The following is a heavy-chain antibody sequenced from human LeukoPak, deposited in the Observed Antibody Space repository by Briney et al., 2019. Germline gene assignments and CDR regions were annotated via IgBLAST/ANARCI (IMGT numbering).Heavy chain of an antibody. CDR3: ARDYGGNSGWFDP. Sequence: ASVKVSCKASGYTFTSYDLNWVRQATGQGLEWIGWMNPNSGNTDYAQKFQGRVTLTRSTSISTAYMELRSLTSEDTAVYYCARDYGGNSGWFDPWGQGTLVTVSS. CDR1: GYTFTSYD. D-gene: IGHD4-23*01. CDR2: MNPNSGNT. J-gene: IGHJ5*02. V-gene: IGHV1-8*01.